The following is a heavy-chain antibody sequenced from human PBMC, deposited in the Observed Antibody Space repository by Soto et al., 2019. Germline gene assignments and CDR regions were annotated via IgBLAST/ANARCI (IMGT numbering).Heavy chain of an antibody. CDR2: ISAYNGNT. D-gene: IGHD3-10*01. CDR1: GYTFSTYG. Sequence: QVQLVQSGPEVKKPGASVKVSCKASGYTFSTYGVSWVRQAPGQGLEWMGWISAYNGNTKYAQKFQGRVTMTTDTSTSTAYMELRSLRSDDTAVYYCARDITMVRGDGMDVWSQGTTVTVSS. CDR3: ARDITMVRGDGMDV. J-gene: IGHJ6*02. V-gene: IGHV1-18*01.